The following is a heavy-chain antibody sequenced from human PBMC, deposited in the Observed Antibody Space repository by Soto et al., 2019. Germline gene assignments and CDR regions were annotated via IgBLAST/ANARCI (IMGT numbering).Heavy chain of an antibody. CDR1: GGTFSSYA. Sequence: QVQLVQSGAEVKKPGSSVKVSCKASGGTFSSYAISWVRQAPGQGLEWMGGIIPIFGTANYAQKFQGRVTITADKSTRTAYMELSSLRSEDTAVYYCATTIDPGLVWFGESYWGEIDYWGQGTLVTVSS. V-gene: IGHV1-69*06. CDR2: IIPIFGTA. D-gene: IGHD3-10*01. CDR3: ATTIDPGLVWFGESYWGEIDY. J-gene: IGHJ4*02.